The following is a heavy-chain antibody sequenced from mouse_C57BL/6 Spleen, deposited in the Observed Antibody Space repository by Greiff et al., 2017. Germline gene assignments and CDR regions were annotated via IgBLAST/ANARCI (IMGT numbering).Heavy chain of an antibody. CDR1: GFTFSSYG. V-gene: IGHV5-6*01. CDR2: ISSGGSYT. D-gene: IGHD1-2*01. J-gene: IGHJ4*01. Sequence: EVQLQESGGDLVKPGGSLKLSCAASGFTFSSYGMSWVRQTPDKRLEWVATISSGGSYTYYPDSVKGRFTISRDNAKNTLYLQMSSLKSEDTAMYYCARVPFTTADYYAMDYWGQGTSVTVSS. CDR3: ARVPFTTADYYAMDY.